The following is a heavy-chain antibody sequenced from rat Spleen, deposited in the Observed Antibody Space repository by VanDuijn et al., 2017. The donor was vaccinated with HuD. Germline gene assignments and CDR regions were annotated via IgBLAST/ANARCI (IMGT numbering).Heavy chain of an antibody. CDR3: ARHGGLRNWFAY. CDR2: INTGGTTT. J-gene: IGHJ3*01. V-gene: IGHV5S13*01. D-gene: IGHD1-11*01. CDR1: GLNFSAYD. Sequence: EVQLVESGGGLVQPGRPLKISCTDSGLNFSAYDMAWVRQAPSKGLEWIASINTGGTTTYYRDSVKGRFTISRDDEKNTQYLQMDSLRSEDTATYYCARHGGLRNWFAYWGQGTLVTVSS.